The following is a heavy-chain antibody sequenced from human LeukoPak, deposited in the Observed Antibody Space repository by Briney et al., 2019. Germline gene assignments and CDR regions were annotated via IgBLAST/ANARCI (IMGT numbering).Heavy chain of an antibody. CDR1: GFAFNSYT. CDR3: ARVAQGATTENYFYYYMDV. D-gene: IGHD4-11*01. V-gene: IGHV3-21*01. CDR2: ITNRSSHI. Sequence: PGGSLRLSCEASGFAFNSYTITWVRQAPGKGLESVSSITNRSSHIYIADSVKGRFTISRDNAKNSLFLQMSSLRVEDTAVYYCARVAQGATTENYFYYYMDVWGKGTTVTVSS. J-gene: IGHJ6*03.